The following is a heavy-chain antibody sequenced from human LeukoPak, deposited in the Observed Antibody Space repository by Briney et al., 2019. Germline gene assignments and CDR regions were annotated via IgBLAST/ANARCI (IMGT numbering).Heavy chain of an antibody. Sequence: SETLSLTCSVSGDSVTSSYWNWIRQPPGKGLEWIGYVSADGTTNYSPSLRSRLIMSVDTANNDISLILMSVTAADTAIYYCARLDCVLEGCYNHWGRGILVTVAS. CDR3: ARLDCVLEGCYNH. CDR1: GDSVTSSY. D-gene: IGHD2-15*01. V-gene: IGHV4-59*08. J-gene: IGHJ4*02. CDR2: VSADGTT.